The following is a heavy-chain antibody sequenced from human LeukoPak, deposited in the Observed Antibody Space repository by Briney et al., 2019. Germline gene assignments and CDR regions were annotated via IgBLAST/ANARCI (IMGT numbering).Heavy chain of an antibody. J-gene: IGHJ6*02. CDR2: IWYDGSNK. CDR1: GFTFSSYG. CDR3: ARDRATVTLYYYYYGMDV. V-gene: IGHV3-33*01. D-gene: IGHD4-17*01. Sequence: GRSLRLSCAASGFTFSSYGVHWVRQAPGKGLEWVAVIWYDGSNKYYADSVKGRFTISRDNSKNTLYLKMNSLRAEDTAVYYCARDRATVTLYYYYYGMDVWGQGTTVTVSS.